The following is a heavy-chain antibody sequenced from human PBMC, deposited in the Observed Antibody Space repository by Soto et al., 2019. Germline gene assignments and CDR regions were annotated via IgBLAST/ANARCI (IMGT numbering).Heavy chain of an antibody. Sequence: ASVKVSFKASGYTFTSYGISWLRQAPGQGLEWMGWISAYNGNANYAQKLQGRVTMTTDTSTSTAYMELRSLRSDDTAVYYCARDGDYYDSSGYYSNIDYWGQGTLVTVSS. J-gene: IGHJ4*02. V-gene: IGHV1-18*04. CDR3: ARDGDYYDSSGYYSNIDY. CDR1: GYTFTSYG. D-gene: IGHD3-22*01. CDR2: ISAYNGNA.